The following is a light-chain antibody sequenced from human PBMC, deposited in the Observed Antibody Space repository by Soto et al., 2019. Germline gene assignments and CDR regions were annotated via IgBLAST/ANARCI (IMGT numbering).Light chain of an antibody. CDR3: QQNHFY. V-gene: IGKV1-5*01. CDR1: QNIHPW. CDR2: NAS. Sequence: DIQLTQSPSTLSASVGDRVTITCRARQNIHPWLAWFPLKPGQAPKLLVYNASSLVSGVPSTFGASASVTEFTLTIDSLHPDDFATYYCQQNHFYFGRGTKVNIK. J-gene: IGKJ3*01.